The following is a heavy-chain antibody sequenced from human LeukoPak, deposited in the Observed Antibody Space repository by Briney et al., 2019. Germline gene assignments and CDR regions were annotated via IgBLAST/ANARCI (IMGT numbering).Heavy chain of an antibody. V-gene: IGHV3-66*02. Sequence: GGSLRLSCGASGFIVTNYHMNWVRQAPGKGLEWVSNIFDDGTTYYADSAKGRFTISRDISKNTAYLQMNSLRVEDTAVYYCARDPNDGYAFLDYWGQGTVVTVSS. D-gene: IGHD2-8*01. J-gene: IGHJ4*02. CDR1: GFIVTNYH. CDR2: IFDDGTT. CDR3: ARDPNDGYAFLDY.